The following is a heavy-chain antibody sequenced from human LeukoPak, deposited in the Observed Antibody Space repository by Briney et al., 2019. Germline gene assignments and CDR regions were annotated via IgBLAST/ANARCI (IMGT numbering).Heavy chain of an antibody. J-gene: IGHJ4*02. V-gene: IGHV3-33*06. Sequence: GGSLRLXCAASGFTLSTYGMYWVRQAPGKELEWVAVIWNDGSNKHYADSVKGRFTISRDNSKNTLDLQMNSLRAEDTAVYYCAKDLSSSWFEGLDNWGQGTLVTVSS. CDR1: GFTLSTYG. CDR2: IWNDGSNK. D-gene: IGHD6-13*01. CDR3: AKDLSSSWFEGLDN.